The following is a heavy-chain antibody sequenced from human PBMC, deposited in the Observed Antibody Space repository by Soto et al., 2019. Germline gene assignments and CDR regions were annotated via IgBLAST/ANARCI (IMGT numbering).Heavy chain of an antibody. CDR2: ISGSGGST. CDR3: AKAASTLSGSYSAGDY. Sequence: EVQLLESGGGLVQPGGSLRLSCAASGFTFSSYAMSWVRQAQGKGLEWVSAISGSGGSTYYADSVKGRFTISRDNSKNTLYLQLNRLRAEYTAVYYWAKAASTLSGSYSAGDYWGQGTLFTVSS. J-gene: IGHJ4*02. D-gene: IGHD1-26*01. CDR1: GFTFSSYA. V-gene: IGHV3-23*01.